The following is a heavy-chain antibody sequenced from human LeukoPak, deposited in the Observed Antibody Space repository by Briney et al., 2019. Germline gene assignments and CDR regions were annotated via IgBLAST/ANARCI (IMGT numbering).Heavy chain of an antibody. CDR2: IYPGDSDV. J-gene: IGHJ3*02. Sequence: GESLKISWRGSGYSFTNYWIGWVRQMPGKGLEWMGIIYPGDSDVRYSPSFQGQVTISVDKSISTAYLQWRSLKASGSAIYYCARQGVATENDAFDIWGQGTLVTVSS. V-gene: IGHV5-51*01. CDR1: GYSFTNYW. CDR3: ARQGVATENDAFDI. D-gene: IGHD5-12*01.